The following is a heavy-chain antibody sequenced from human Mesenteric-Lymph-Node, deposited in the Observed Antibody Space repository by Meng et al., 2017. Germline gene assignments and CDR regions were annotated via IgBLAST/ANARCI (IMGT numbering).Heavy chain of an antibody. CDR3: ARQTGRLGDFLAWFDP. V-gene: IGHV4-34*01. D-gene: IGHD3-3*01. Sequence: QGQLQQWGAGLLKPSETLSLTCAVYGGSFSGYYWSWIRQPPGKGLEWIGEINHSGSTNYNPSLKSRVTISVDTSKNQFSLKLSSVTAADTAVYYCARQTGRLGDFLAWFDPWGQGTLVTVSS. CDR1: GGSFSGYY. J-gene: IGHJ5*02. CDR2: INHSGST.